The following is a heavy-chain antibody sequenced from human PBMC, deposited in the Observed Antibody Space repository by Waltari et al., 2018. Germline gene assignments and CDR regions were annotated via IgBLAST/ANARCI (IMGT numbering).Heavy chain of an antibody. Sequence: QVTLKESGPALVKPTQTLTLTCTFSGFSLSTSGMRVSWIRQPPGKALEWLARIDWDDDKFYSTSLKTRLTISKDTSKNQVVLTMTNMDPVDTATYYCARTAVYCTNGVCYTGYFDYWGQGTLVTVSS. CDR2: IDWDDDK. D-gene: IGHD2-8*01. CDR1: GFSLSTSGMR. V-gene: IGHV2-70*04. J-gene: IGHJ4*02. CDR3: ARTAVYCTNGVCYTGYFDY.